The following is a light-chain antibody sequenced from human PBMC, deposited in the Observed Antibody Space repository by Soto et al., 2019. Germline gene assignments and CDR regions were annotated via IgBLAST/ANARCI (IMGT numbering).Light chain of an antibody. J-gene: IGLJ3*02. CDR2: EVS. CDR3: SSYTSTSAWV. V-gene: IGLV2-14*01. Sequence: QSALTQPASVSGSPGQSITISCTGTSSDVGAYNSVSWYQQHPGKAPQLMIYEVSNRPSGVSNRFSGSKSGNTASLTISGLQAEDETDYYCSSYTSTSAWVFGGGTKVT. CDR1: SSDVGAYNS.